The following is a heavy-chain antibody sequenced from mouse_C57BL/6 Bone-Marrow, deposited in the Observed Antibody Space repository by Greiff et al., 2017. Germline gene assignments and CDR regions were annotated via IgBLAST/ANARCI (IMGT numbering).Heavy chain of an antibody. V-gene: IGHV1-59*01. CDR3: ANPPLDY. CDR2: IDPSDSYT. J-gene: IGHJ4*01. Sequence: QVQLQQPGAELVRPGTSVKLSCKASGYTFTSYWMHWVKQRPGQGLEWIGVIDPSDSYTNYNQKFKGKATLTVDTSSSTAYMQRSSLTSEDSAVFYCANPPLDYWGQETSVTVSS. CDR1: GYTFTSYW.